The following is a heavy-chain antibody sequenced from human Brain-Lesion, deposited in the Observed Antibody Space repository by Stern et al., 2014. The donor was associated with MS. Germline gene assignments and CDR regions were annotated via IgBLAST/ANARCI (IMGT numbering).Heavy chain of an antibody. CDR1: GFTFRNYG. CDR2: ISYAGSNK. J-gene: IGHJ4*02. V-gene: IGHV3-30*18. CDR3: AKGRFPYYYDTSGYYAPLDY. Sequence: VQLVESGGGVVQPGRSLRLPCAASGFTFRNYGMHWVRQAPGKGLEWVAVISYAGSNKYYADSVKGRFTISRDNSKNTLYLQMHSLRTEDTAVYYCAKGRFPYYYDTSGYYAPLDYWGQGTLVTVSS. D-gene: IGHD3-22*01.